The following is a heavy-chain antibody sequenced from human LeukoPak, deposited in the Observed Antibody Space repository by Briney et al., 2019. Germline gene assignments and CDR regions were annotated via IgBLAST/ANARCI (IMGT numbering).Heavy chain of an antibody. Sequence: ASVTVSCKASGGTFSSYAISWVRQAPGQGPEWMGGIIPIFGTANYAQKFQGRVTITADESTSTAYMELSSLRSEDTAVYYCATNNWNYAFDYWGQGTLVTVSS. J-gene: IGHJ4*02. CDR1: GGTFSSYA. CDR3: ATNNWNYAFDY. V-gene: IGHV1-69*01. CDR2: IIPIFGTA. D-gene: IGHD1-7*01.